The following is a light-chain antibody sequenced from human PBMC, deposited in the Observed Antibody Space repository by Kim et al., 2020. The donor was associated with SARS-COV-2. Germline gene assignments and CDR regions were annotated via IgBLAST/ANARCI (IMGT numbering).Light chain of an antibody. CDR2: DAS. Sequence: LSHGERATLSCSASETVNSYLSWYQQKPGQAPRILIYDASNRATGIPARFSGSGSGTDFTLTISSLEPEDFAVYYCQQRINWPLTFGGGTKVDIK. CDR3: QQRINWPLT. V-gene: IGKV3-11*01. CDR1: ETVNSY. J-gene: IGKJ4*01.